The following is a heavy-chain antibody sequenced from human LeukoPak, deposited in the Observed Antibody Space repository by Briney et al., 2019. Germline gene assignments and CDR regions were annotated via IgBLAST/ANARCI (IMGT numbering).Heavy chain of an antibody. CDR1: GGSISSGDYY. V-gene: IGHV4-39*01. Sequence: SETLSLTCTVSGGSISSGDYYWSWIRQPPGKGLEWIGSIYYSGSTYYNPSLKSRVTISVDTSKNQFSLKLSSVTAADTAVYYCARREAVARNAFDIWGQGTMVTVSS. J-gene: IGHJ3*02. CDR3: ARREAVARNAFDI. D-gene: IGHD6-19*01. CDR2: IYYSGST.